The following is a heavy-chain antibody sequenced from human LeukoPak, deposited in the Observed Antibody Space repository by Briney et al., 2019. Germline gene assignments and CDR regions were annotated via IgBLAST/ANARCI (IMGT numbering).Heavy chain of an antibody. CDR1: GGTFSSYA. V-gene: IGHV1-2*02. CDR2: INPNSGGT. CDR3: ARSGSSRDWFDP. Sequence: ASVKVSCKASGGTFSSYAISWVRQAPGQGLEWMGWINPNSGGTNYAQKFQGRVTMTRDTSISTAYMELSRLRSDDTAVYYCARSGSSRDWFDPWGQGTLVTVSS. J-gene: IGHJ5*02. D-gene: IGHD6-6*01.